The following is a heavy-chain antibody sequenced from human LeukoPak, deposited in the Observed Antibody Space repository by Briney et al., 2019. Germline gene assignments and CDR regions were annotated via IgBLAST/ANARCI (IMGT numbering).Heavy chain of an antibody. CDR1: GYTFTAYG. CDR3: ARGGYNWNEGFGWYYSYYYMDV. J-gene: IGHJ6*03. CDR2: ISAYNGDT. V-gene: IGHV1-18*01. D-gene: IGHD1-20*01. Sequence: ASVKVSCKASGYTFTAYGISWVRQAPGQGREWMGWISAYNGDTKYAQNFQDRVIMTTDPSTATAYMELRGLTSDDTAVYFCARGGYNWNEGFGWYYSYYYMDVWGQGSTVIVSS.